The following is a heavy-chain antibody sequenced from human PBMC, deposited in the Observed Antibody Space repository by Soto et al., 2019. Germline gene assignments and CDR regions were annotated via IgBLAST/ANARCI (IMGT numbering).Heavy chain of an antibody. J-gene: IGHJ2*01. CDR3: ARKVLGSTTRPDYWDFDL. Sequence: EVQLLESGGGLVQPGGSLRLSCVGSGFTFINHAMNWVRQVPGKGLGWVSGVSGGGDRTFDADSVKGRFTISRDNSKNTVNLQMNSLRADDTAVYYCARKVLGSTTRPDYWDFDLWGRGTLVTVSS. D-gene: IGHD3-16*01. V-gene: IGHV3-23*01. CDR2: VSGGGDRT. CDR1: GFTFINHA.